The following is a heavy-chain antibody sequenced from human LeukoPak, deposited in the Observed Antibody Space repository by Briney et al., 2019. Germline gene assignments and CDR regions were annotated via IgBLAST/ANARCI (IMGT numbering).Heavy chain of an antibody. CDR1: GFTFSSYA. V-gene: IGHV3-66*01. CDR2: IYSGGST. J-gene: IGHJ3*02. Sequence: GGSLRLSCAASGFTFSSYAMSWVRQAPGKGLEWVSVIYSGGSTYYADSVKGRFTISRDNSKNTLYLQMNSLRAEDTAVYYCASVVHLIAAPGAFDIWGQGTMVTVSS. CDR3: ASVVHLIAAPGAFDI. D-gene: IGHD6-13*01.